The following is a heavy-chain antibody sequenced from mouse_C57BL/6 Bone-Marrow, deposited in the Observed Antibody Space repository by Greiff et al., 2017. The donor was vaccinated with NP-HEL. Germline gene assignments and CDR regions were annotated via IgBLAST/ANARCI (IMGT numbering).Heavy chain of an antibody. D-gene: IGHD1-1*01. CDR3: ARGGYYYGSPAYFDV. CDR1: GYAFTNYL. Sequence: QVQLKESGAELVRPGTSVKVSCKASGYAFTNYLIEWVKQRPGQGLEWIGVINPGSGGTNYNEKFKGKATLTADKSSSTAYMQLSSLTSEDSAVYFCARGGYYYGSPAYFDVWGTGTTVTVSS. CDR2: INPGSGGT. J-gene: IGHJ1*03. V-gene: IGHV1-54*01.